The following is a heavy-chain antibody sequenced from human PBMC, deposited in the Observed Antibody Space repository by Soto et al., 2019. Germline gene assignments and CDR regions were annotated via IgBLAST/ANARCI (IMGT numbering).Heavy chain of an antibody. CDR1: GFTFSVYA. CDR3: AKAPYCSGGACYSDWYFDL. D-gene: IGHD2-15*01. Sequence: EVQLLESGGGLVQPGGSLRLSCAAPGFTFSVYAMGWVRQAQGKGLEWVSTVSGDSPYYADSVRGRFTISRDNSKNTVYLQMNSLRAADTAVYYCAKAPYCSGGACYSDWYFDLWGRGTLVTVSS. V-gene: IGHV3-23*01. J-gene: IGHJ2*01. CDR2: TVSGDSP.